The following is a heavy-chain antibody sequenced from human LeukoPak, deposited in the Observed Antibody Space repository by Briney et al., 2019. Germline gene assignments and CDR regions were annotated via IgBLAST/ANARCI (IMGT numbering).Heavy chain of an antibody. Sequence: QPGGSLRLSCAASGFTFGVCAMSWVRQAPGKGLEWVSAIGGGGVITYYADSVEGRFTISRDNSKNTLYLQLNNLRAEDTAVYYCAKELRNSGYYDHWGQGALVIVSS. CDR2: IGGGGVIT. J-gene: IGHJ4*02. CDR3: AKELRNSGYYDH. D-gene: IGHD3-22*01. CDR1: GFTFGVCA. V-gene: IGHV3-23*01.